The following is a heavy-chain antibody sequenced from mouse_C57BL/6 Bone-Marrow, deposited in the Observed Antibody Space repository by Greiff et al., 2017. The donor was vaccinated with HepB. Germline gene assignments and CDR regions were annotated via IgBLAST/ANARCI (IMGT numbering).Heavy chain of an antibody. CDR1: GFTFSSYG. J-gene: IGHJ3*01. CDR3: ARRWFAY. Sequence: EVQLMESGGDLVKPGGSLKLSCAASGFTFSSYGMSWVRQTPDKRLEWVATISSGGSYTYYPDSVKGRFTISRDNAKNTLYLQMSSLKSEDTAMYYCARRWFAYWGQGTLVTVSA. CDR2: ISSGGSYT. V-gene: IGHV5-6*01.